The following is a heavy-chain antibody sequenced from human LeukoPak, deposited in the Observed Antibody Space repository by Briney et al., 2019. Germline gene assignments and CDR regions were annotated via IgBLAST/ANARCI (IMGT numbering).Heavy chain of an antibody. D-gene: IGHD3-10*01. J-gene: IGHJ4*02. CDR3: AKGVSNLDY. V-gene: IGHV4-4*07. Sequence: KPSETLSLTCTVSGGSISSYFWTWIRQPAGKGLEWIGRIYSSGSTNYNPSLKSRLTMSVDTSKNQFSLKLTSVTAADTAVYYCAKGVSNLDYWGQGTLVTVSS. CDR2: IYSSGST. CDR1: GGSISSYF.